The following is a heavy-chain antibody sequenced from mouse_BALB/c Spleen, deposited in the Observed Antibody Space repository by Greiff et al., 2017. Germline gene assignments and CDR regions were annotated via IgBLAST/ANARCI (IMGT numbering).Heavy chain of an antibody. CDR1: GYTFTDYN. D-gene: IGHD1-1*02. Sequence: DVKLVESGPELVKPGASVKISCKASGYTFTDYNMHWVKQSHGKSLEWIGYIYPYNGGTGYNQKFKSKATLTVDNSSSTAYMELRSLTSEDSAVYYCARGGNYAMDYWGQGTSVTVSS. CDR2: IYPYNGGT. CDR3: ARGGNYAMDY. V-gene: IGHV1S29*02. J-gene: IGHJ4*01.